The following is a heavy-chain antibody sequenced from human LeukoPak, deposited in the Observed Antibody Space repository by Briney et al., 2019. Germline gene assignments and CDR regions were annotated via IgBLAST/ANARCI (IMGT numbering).Heavy chain of an antibody. D-gene: IGHD3-22*01. CDR3: ARKYYYDSSGYTGAFDI. Sequence: ASVKVSCKASSYTFTSYGISWVRQAPGQGLEWMGWISAYNGNTNYAQKLQGRVTMTTDTSTSTAYMELRSLRSDDTAVYYCARKYYYDSSGYTGAFDIWGQGTMVTVSS. CDR2: ISAYNGNT. J-gene: IGHJ3*02. V-gene: IGHV1-18*01. CDR1: SYTFTSYG.